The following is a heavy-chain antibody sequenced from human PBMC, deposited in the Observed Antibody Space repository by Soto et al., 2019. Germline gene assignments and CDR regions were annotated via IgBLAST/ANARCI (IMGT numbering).Heavy chain of an antibody. V-gene: IGHV1-69*13. Sequence: SVKVSCKASGGTFSSYAISWVRQAPGQGLEWMGGIIPIFGTANYAQKFQGRVTITADESMSTAYMELSSLRSEDTAVYYCARETDYDSSGYYLDYWGQGTLVTVSS. CDR2: IIPIFGTA. CDR3: ARETDYDSSGYYLDY. J-gene: IGHJ4*02. D-gene: IGHD3-22*01. CDR1: GGTFSSYA.